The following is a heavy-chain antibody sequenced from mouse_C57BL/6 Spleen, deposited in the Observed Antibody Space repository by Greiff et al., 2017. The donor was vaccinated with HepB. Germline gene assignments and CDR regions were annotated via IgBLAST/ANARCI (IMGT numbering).Heavy chain of an antibody. D-gene: IGHD1-1*01. J-gene: IGHJ3*01. CDR2: IDPSDSET. Sequence: QVQLKQPGAELVRPGSSVKLSCKASGYTFTSYWMHWVKQRPIQGLEWIGNIDPSDSETHYNQKFKDKATLTVDKSSSTAYMQLSSLTSEDSAVYYCAREEYYYGSSRFFACWGQGTLVTVSA. CDR3: AREEYYYGSSRFFAC. V-gene: IGHV1-52*01. CDR1: GYTFTSYW.